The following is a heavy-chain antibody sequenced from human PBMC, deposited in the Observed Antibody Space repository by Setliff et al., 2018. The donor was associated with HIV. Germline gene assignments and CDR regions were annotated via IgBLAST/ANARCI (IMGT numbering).Heavy chain of an antibody. CDR3: ARVRFLYGSRSSDAFDI. J-gene: IGHJ3*02. V-gene: IGHV3-33*01. CDR1: GFTLRSYG. D-gene: IGHD3-10*01. CDR2: LWFDGIRK. Sequence: GGSLRLSCAVSGFTLRSYGIHWVRQAPGKGLEWVTVLWFDGIRKYYAGSVKGRFTISRDNSKNTLYLQMNSLRAEDTAVYYCARVRFLYGSRSSDAFDIWGQGTMVTVSS.